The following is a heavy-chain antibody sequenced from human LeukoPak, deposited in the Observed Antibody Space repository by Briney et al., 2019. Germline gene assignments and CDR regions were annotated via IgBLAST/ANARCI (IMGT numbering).Heavy chain of an antibody. CDR3: ARSLRFLEWSRWWFDP. D-gene: IGHD3-3*01. J-gene: IGHJ5*02. V-gene: IGHV5-51*01. CDR1: GYSFTSWW. CDR2: IYPGDSDA. Sequence: GESLKISCQGSGYSFTSWWIGWVRQMPGKGLEWMGIIYPGDSDARYSPSFQGQVTISADKSISTAYLQWSSLKASDTAMYYCARSLRFLEWSRWWFDPWGQGTLVTVSS.